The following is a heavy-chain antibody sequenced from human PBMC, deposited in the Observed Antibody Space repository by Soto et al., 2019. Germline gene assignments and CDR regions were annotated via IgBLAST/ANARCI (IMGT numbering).Heavy chain of an antibody. Sequence: GGSLRLSCAASGFTFISYAMHWVRQAPGKGLEWVAVISYDGSNKYYADSVKGRFTISRDNSKNTLYPQMNSLRAEDTAVYYCARERSSSSSFYYYGMDVWGQGTTVTVSS. J-gene: IGHJ6*02. D-gene: IGHD6-6*01. CDR2: ISYDGSNK. V-gene: IGHV3-30-3*01. CDR1: GFTFISYA. CDR3: ARERSSSSSFYYYGMDV.